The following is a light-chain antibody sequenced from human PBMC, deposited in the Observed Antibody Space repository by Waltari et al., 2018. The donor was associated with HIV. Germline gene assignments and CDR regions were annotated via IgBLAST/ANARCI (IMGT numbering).Light chain of an antibody. CDR3: QQYGKSPNT. J-gene: IGKJ2*01. V-gene: IGKV3D-20*01. CDR1: QSVSWS. CDR2: DAS. Sequence: EIVLTQSPATLSLSPGASATLSCGASQSVSWSLAWYQQKPGLAPRLLIYDASNRATGIPDRFSGSGSGTDFTLTISRLEPEDFAVYHCQQYGKSPNTFGQGTKLESK.